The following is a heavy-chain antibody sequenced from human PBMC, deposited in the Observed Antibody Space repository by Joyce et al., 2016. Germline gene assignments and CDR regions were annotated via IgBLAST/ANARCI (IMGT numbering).Heavy chain of an antibody. CDR3: ARDAYDGYFDS. Sequence: QVQLVQSGAEVKKPGASVRVSCKASGYTFTGYYIHWVRQAPGQGLGCMGWINPDNGGTKFTPKFQGRVTMTMDTSSTTAYMELSRLGFDDVAVCYCARDAYDGYFDSWGQGTLVTVSS. CDR1: GYTFTGYY. CDR2: INPDNGGT. V-gene: IGHV1-2*02. D-gene: IGHD5-12*01. J-gene: IGHJ4*02.